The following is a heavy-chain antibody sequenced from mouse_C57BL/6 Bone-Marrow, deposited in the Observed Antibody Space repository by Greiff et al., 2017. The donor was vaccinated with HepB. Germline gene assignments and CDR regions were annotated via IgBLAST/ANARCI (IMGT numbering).Heavy chain of an antibody. Sequence: VQLQQSGAELVRPGASVKLSCKASGYTFTDYEMPCVKQTPVHGLEWIGAIDPETCGTAYNQKFKGKATLTADKSSSTAYLELRSLTSEYSAVYYCTRGRGRALDWYFDVWGTGTTVTVSS. J-gene: IGHJ1*03. CDR3: TRGRGRALDWYFDV. CDR2: IDPETCGT. CDR1: GYTFTDYE. V-gene: IGHV1-23*01. D-gene: IGHD3-1*01.